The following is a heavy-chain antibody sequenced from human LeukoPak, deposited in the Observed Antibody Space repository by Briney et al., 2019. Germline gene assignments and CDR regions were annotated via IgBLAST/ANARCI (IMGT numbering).Heavy chain of an antibody. V-gene: IGHV4-34*01. CDR2: INHSGST. J-gene: IGHJ4*02. CDR1: DVSFSGYY. D-gene: IGHD6-6*01. CDR3: ARAPYSSSSVGGYYFDY. Sequence: PSETLSLTCAVYDVSFSGYYWSWIRQPPGKGLEWIGEINHSGSTNYNPSLKSRVTISVDTSKNQFSLKLSSVTAADTAVYYCARAPYSSSSVGGYYFDYWGQGTLVTVSS.